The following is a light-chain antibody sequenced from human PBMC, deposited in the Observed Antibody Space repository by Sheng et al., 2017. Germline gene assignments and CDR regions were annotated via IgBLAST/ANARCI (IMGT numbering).Light chain of an antibody. V-gene: IGKV3-20*01. CDR2: GAS. CDR3: QQYGSSPLT. Sequence: EIVLTQSPGTLSLSPGERATLSCRASQSLSVNYLAWYQQKPGQAPRLLIYGASSRATGIPDRFSGSGSGTDFTLTISRLEPEDFAVYYCQQYGSSPLTFGGGTKVEIK. J-gene: IGKJ4*01. CDR1: QSLSVNY.